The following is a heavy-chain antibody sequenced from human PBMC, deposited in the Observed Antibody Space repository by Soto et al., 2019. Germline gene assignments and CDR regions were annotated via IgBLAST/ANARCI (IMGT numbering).Heavy chain of an antibody. CDR2: IKSRTDHGTT. CDR1: GFTFSNAW. D-gene: IGHD2-2*01. J-gene: IGHJ6*02. V-gene: IGHV3-15*01. Sequence: GGSLRLSCAASGFTFSNAWMSWVRQAPGKGLEWVGRIKSRTDHGTTDFIAPVKGRFTISRDDSKNTLYLQMNSLKTEDTAVYYCTIEGKRDITSRWGHYYYGMDVWGQGTTVTVSS. CDR3: TIEGKRDITSRWGHYYYGMDV.